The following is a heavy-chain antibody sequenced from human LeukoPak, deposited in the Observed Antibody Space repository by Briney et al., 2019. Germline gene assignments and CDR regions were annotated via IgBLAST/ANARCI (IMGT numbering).Heavy chain of an antibody. J-gene: IGHJ6*02. D-gene: IGHD5-18*01. V-gene: IGHV1-18*01. CDR1: DYTFITYG. CDR3: ARVMHWDKPMARGRGMDV. CDR2: ISLYYGNT. Sequence: AAVKVSCKASDYTFITYGIAWVRQAPGQGLEWMGWISLYYGNTNYAQKFQGRVTVTTDTSTSTAYMELRSLRSDDTALYYCARVMHWDKPMARGRGMDVWGQGTTVTVSS.